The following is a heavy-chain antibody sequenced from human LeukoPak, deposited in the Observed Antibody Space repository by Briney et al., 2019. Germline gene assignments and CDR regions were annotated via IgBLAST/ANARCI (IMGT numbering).Heavy chain of an antibody. CDR1: GFTFSSYW. Sequence: PGGSLRLSCAASGFTFSSYWMHWVRQAPGKGLVWVSRINSDGSSTSYADSVKGRFTISRDNAKNTLYLQMNSLRAEDTAVYYCARESIAARPSSLYYYYMDVWGKGTTVTVSS. CDR2: INSDGSST. CDR3: ARESIAARPSSLYYYYMDV. D-gene: IGHD6-6*01. V-gene: IGHV3-74*01. J-gene: IGHJ6*03.